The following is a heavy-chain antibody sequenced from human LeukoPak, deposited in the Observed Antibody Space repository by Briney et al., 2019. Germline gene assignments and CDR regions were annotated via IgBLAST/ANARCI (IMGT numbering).Heavy chain of an antibody. D-gene: IGHD3-22*01. Sequence: ASVKVSCKASGYTFTSYDINWVRQATGQGLEWMGWINPNSGGTNYAQKFQGRVTMTRDTSISTAYMELSRLRSDDTAVYYCARDLYYYDSSGTGNYYFDYWGQGTLVTVSS. CDR1: GYTFTSYD. J-gene: IGHJ4*02. CDR3: ARDLYYYDSSGTGNYYFDY. V-gene: IGHV1-2*02. CDR2: INPNSGGT.